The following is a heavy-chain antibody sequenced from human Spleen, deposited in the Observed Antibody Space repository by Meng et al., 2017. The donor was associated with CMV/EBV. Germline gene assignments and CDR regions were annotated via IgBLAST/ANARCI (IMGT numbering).Heavy chain of an antibody. Sequence: LSLTCAASGFTVSSNYMSWVRQAPGKGLEWVSVIYSGGSTYYADSVKGRFTISRDNSKNTLYLQMNSLRAEDTAVYYCVRKSGSYSDYWGQGTLVTVSS. CDR2: IYSGGST. CDR3: VRKSGSYSDY. V-gene: IGHV3-66*02. CDR1: GFTVSSNY. J-gene: IGHJ4*02. D-gene: IGHD1-26*01.